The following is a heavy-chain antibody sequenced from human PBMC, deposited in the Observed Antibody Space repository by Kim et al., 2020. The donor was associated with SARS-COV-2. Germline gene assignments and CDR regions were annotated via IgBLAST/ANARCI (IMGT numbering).Heavy chain of an antibody. Sequence: GNPTYAQGFTGRFVFSLDTSVSTAYLQISSLKAEDTAVYYCARVVGFFDYWGQGTLVTVSS. J-gene: IGHJ4*02. CDR2: GNP. CDR3: ARVVGFFDY. D-gene: IGHD2-21*01. V-gene: IGHV7-4-1*02.